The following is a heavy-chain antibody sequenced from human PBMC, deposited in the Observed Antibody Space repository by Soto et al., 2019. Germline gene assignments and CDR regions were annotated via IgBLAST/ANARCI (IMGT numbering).Heavy chain of an antibody. J-gene: IGHJ6*02. CDR2: INPNSGGT. CDR3: ARDRGTVTTSGMDV. CDR1: GYTFTGYY. V-gene: IGHV1-2*04. Sequence: QVQLVQSGAEVKKPGASVKVSCKASGYTFTGYYMHWVRQAPGQGLEWMGWINPNSGGTNYAQKFQGWVTMARDTSISTAYMELSRLRSDDTAVYYCARDRGTVTTSGMDVWGQGTTVTVSS. D-gene: IGHD4-17*01.